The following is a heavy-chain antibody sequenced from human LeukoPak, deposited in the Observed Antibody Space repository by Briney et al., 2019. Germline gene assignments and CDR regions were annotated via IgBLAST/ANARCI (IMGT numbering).Heavy chain of an antibody. CDR1: GFTFSSYA. CDR3: AKEDEWELPYFDY. CDR2: ISGSGGST. Sequence: GGSLLLSCAASGFTFSSYAMRWVRQAPGKGLEWGSAISGSGGSTYYADSVKGRFTISRDNSKNTLYLQMNSLRAEDTAVYYCAKEDEWELPYFDYWGQGTLVTVSS. J-gene: IGHJ4*02. D-gene: IGHD1-26*01. V-gene: IGHV3-23*01.